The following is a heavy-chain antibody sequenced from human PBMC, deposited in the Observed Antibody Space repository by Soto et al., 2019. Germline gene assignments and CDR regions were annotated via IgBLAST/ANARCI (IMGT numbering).Heavy chain of an antibody. V-gene: IGHV4-59*01. J-gene: IGHJ4*02. CDR3: ASALTTTDFDY. CDR1: GGSISSYY. CDR2: IYYSGST. D-gene: IGHD4-17*01. Sequence: PSETLSLSCTVSGGSISSYYWSWIRQPPGKGLEWIGYIYYSGSTNYNPSLKSRVTISVDTSKNQFSLKLTSVTAADTAVYYCASALTTTDFDYWGQGTLVTVSS.